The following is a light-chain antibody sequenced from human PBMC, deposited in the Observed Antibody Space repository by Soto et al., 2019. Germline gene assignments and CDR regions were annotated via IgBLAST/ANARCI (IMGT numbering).Light chain of an antibody. CDR3: SSYTSSSTPYV. CDR1: NSDFGSYNY. Sequence: HSDLTQPASVSGSPGQSITISRPGTNSDFGSYNYVSWYQQHPGKAPKLMIYDVSDRPSGVSNRFSGSKSGNTASLTISGLQAEDEADYYCSSYTSSSTPYVFGTGTKVTVL. CDR2: DVS. V-gene: IGLV2-14*01. J-gene: IGLJ1*01.